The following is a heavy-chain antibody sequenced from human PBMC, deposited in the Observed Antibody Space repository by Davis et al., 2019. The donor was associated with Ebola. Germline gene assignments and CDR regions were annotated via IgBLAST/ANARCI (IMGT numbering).Heavy chain of an antibody. Sequence: PGGSLRLSCAASGFTFSSYAMSWVRQAPGKGLEWVSGISWNSGSIGYADSVKGRFTISRDNAKNSLYLQMNSLRAEDTALYYCAKGRYYYDSSGYYFDYWGQGTLVTVSS. J-gene: IGHJ4*02. CDR2: ISWNSGSI. V-gene: IGHV3-9*01. CDR1: GFTFSSYA. CDR3: AKGRYYYDSSGYYFDY. D-gene: IGHD3-22*01.